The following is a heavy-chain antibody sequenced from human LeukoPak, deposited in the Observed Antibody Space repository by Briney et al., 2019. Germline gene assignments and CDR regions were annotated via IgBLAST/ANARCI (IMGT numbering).Heavy chain of an antibody. D-gene: IGHD3-22*01. CDR3: TTPYYYDSSGYPY. Sequence: AGGSLRLSCAASGFTFNNAWMSWVRQAPGKELEWVGRIKSKTDGGTTDYAAPVKGRFTISRDDSKNTLYLQMNSLKTEDTAVYYCTTPYYYDSSGYPYWGQGTLVTVSS. J-gene: IGHJ4*02. CDR1: GFTFNNAW. CDR2: IKSKTDGGTT. V-gene: IGHV3-15*01.